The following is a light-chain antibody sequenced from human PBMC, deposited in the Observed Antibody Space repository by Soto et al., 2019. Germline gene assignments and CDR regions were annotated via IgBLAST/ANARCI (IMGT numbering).Light chain of an antibody. V-gene: IGLV2-14*03. CDR3: SSYTSSDTYV. CDR1: SSDVGNYNY. CDR2: DVS. Sequence: QSALTQPASVSGSPGRSITISCTGTSSDVGNYNYVSWHQHHPGKAPKLMINDVSNRPSGVSNRFSGSKSGNTASLTISGLQAEDEADYYCSSYTSSDTYVFGTGTKVTVL. J-gene: IGLJ1*01.